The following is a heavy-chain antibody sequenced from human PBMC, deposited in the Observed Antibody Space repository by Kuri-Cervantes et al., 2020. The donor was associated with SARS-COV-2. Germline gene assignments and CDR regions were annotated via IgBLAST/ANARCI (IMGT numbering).Heavy chain of an antibody. CDR2: IYHSGST. V-gene: IGHV4-38-2*02. CDR3: ARHGNSYCSSTSCSYNYYYYYMDV. J-gene: IGHJ6*03. Sequence: GSLRLSCTVSGYSISSGYYWGWIRQPPGKGLEWIGSIYHSGSTYYNPSLKSRVTISVDTSKNQFSLKPSSVTAADTAVYYCARHGNSYCSSTSCSYNYYYYYMDVWGKGTTVTVSS. CDR1: GYSISSGYY. D-gene: IGHD2-2*01.